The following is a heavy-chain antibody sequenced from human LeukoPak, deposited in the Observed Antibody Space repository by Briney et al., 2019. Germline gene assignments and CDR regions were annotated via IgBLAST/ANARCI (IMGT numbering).Heavy chain of an antibody. CDR3: ARVYCSSTSCYEDYFDY. J-gene: IGHJ4*02. V-gene: IGHV3-74*01. D-gene: IGHD2-2*01. CDR2: IKSDGRTT. Sequence: PGGSLRLSCAASGFTFSSYWMHWVRQAPGKGLVWVSRIKSDGRTTNYADSVKGRFTISRDNAKDTLYLQMNSLRDKDTAVYYCARVYCSSTSCYEDYFDYWGQGTLVTVSS. CDR1: GFTFSSYW.